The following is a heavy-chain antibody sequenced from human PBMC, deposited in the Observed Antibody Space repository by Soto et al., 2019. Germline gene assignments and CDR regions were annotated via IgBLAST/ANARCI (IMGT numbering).Heavy chain of an antibody. V-gene: IGHV4-34*01. CDR2: INHSGST. J-gene: IGHJ6*02. CDR3: ARGRQGTIFRVVICYSGMDV. CDR1: GGSFSGYY. Sequence: SETLSLTCAVYGGSFSGYYWSWIRQPPGKGLEWIGEINHSGSTNYNPSLKSRVTISVDTSKNQFSLKLSSVTAADTAVYYCARGRQGTIFRVVICYSGMDVWGQGNTVTVSS. D-gene: IGHD3-3*01.